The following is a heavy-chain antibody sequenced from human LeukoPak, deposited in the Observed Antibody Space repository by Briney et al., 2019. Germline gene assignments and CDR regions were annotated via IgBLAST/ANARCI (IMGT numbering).Heavy chain of an antibody. Sequence: PGGSLRLSCAASGFTFSSYSMNWVRQAPGKGLEWVSSISSSSSYIYYADSVKGRFTISRDNAKNSLYLQMNSLRAEDTAVYYCARQGTGTTPDRPFYYYYGMDVWGQGTTVTVSS. J-gene: IGHJ6*02. CDR3: ARQGTGTTPDRPFYYYYGMDV. V-gene: IGHV3-21*04. CDR2: ISSSSSYI. CDR1: GFTFSSYS. D-gene: IGHD1-1*01.